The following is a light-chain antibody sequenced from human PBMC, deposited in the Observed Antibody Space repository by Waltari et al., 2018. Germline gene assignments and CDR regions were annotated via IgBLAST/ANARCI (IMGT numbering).Light chain of an antibody. CDR1: QIVGTH. CDR2: DAF. Sequence: EIVLTQSPATLSLSAGERATLSCRASQIVGTHLAWYQKRPGQAPRLLIYDAFDRAAGGPARFSGSSSGVEFTLTISSLEPEDSGVYFCQQRYKWPHSFGGGTKVEI. CDR3: QQRYKWPHS. J-gene: IGKJ4*01. V-gene: IGKV3-11*01.